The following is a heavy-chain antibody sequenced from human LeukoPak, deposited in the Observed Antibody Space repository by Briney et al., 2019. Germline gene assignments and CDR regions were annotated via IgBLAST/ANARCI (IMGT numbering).Heavy chain of an antibody. CDR1: GFTFDDYA. V-gene: IGHV3-9*01. D-gene: IGHD6-19*01. Sequence: GRSLRLSCAASGFTFDDYAMHWVRHAPGKGPEWVSGISWNSGSIGYADSVKGRFTISRDNAKNSLYLQMNSLRAEDTALYYCAKDIRPSGWYGIAFDYWGQGTLVTVSS. J-gene: IGHJ4*02. CDR2: ISWNSGSI. CDR3: AKDIRPSGWYGIAFDY.